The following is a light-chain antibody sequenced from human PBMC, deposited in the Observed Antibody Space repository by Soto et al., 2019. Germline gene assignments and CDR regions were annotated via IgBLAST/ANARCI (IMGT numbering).Light chain of an antibody. V-gene: IGKV3-11*01. Sequence: EIVLTQSPATLSLSPGERATLSCRASRSVGNNLAWYQKKPGQAPGLLIYAASTRATGIPARFSGSGSGTDFTLTISSLEPEDFAVYYCQQRSNWPPWTFGQGTKVDIK. CDR1: RSVGNN. J-gene: IGKJ1*01. CDR2: AAS. CDR3: QQRSNWPPWT.